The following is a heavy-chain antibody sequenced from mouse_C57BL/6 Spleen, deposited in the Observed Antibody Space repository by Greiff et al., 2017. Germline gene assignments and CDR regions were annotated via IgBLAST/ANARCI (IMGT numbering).Heavy chain of an antibody. J-gene: IGHJ4*01. V-gene: IGHV1-50*01. CDR1: GYTFTSYW. D-gene: IGHD3-2*02. CDR2: IDPSDSYT. CDR3: VYSSGYGYAMDY. Sequence: QVQLQQPGAELVKPGASVKLSCKASGYTFTSYWMQWVKQRPGQGLEWIGEIDPSDSYTNYNQKFKGKATLTVDTSSSTAYMQLSSLTSEDSAVYYCVYSSGYGYAMDYWGQGTSVTVSS.